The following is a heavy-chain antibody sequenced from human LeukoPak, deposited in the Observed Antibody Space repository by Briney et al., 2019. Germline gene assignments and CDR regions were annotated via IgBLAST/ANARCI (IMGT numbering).Heavy chain of an antibody. D-gene: IGHD1-7*01. Sequence: GGSLRLSCSASGFIFSNYALHWVRQAPGQALEYVSSISTNGGSTYYADSVKGRFTISRDHSKNTLYLQMSSLRVEDTAVYYCVKDWRRFNWNYRGYFDSWGQGTLVTVSS. CDR2: ISTNGGST. CDR3: VKDWRRFNWNYRGYFDS. CDR1: GFIFSNYA. J-gene: IGHJ4*02. V-gene: IGHV3-64D*09.